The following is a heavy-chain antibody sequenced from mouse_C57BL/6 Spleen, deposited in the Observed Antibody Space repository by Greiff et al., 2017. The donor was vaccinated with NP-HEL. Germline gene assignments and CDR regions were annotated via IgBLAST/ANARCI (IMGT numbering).Heavy chain of an antibody. CDR3: ARWNYGSSYYFDY. CDR1: GYTFTSYW. J-gene: IGHJ2*01. CDR2: INPSNGGT. Sequence: QVQLQQPGTELVKPGASVKLSCKASGYTFTSYWMHWVKQRPGQGLEWIGNINPSNGGTNYNEKFKSKATLTVDKSSSTAHMQLSSLTSEDSAVYYCARWNYGSSYYFDYWGQGTTLTVSS. V-gene: IGHV1-53*01. D-gene: IGHD1-1*01.